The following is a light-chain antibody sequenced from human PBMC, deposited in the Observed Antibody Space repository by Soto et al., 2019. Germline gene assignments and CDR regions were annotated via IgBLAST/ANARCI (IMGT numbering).Light chain of an antibody. V-gene: IGLV2-23*01. CDR2: EAN. CDR3: CSYAGSNTYV. J-gene: IGLJ1*01. Sequence: QSALTQPASVSGSPGQSITISCTGTSSDVGSYIYVSWFQQHPGKAPKLMIYEANERPSGVSNRFSDSKSGNTASLTISGLQAEDEADYYCCSYAGSNTYVFGTGTKLTVL. CDR1: SSDVGSYIY.